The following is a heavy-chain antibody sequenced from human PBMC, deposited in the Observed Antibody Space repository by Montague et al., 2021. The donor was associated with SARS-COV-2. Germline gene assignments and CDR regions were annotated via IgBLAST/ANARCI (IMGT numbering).Heavy chain of an antibody. CDR2: SRYGGTS. J-gene: IGHJ2*01. V-gene: IGHV4-39*01. CDR1: SGSISNDIYY. Sequence: SETLPLTCIVSSGSISNDIYYWGWIRQPPGKGPEWIGGSRYGGTSYYNPSLKSRVTISIDTSKNQCSLKMTAVTAADTAVYFCARQDIQLRFDLWGRGTLVTVSS. D-gene: IGHD1-1*01. CDR3: ARQDIQLRFDL.